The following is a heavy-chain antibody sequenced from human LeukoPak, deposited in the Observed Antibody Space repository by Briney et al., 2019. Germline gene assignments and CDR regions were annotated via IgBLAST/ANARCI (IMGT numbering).Heavy chain of an antibody. CDR2: ISWNSGSI. Sequence: GGSLRLPCAASGFTFDDYAMHWVRQAPGKGLEWVSGISWNSGSIGYADSVKGRFTISRDNAKNSLYLQMNSLRAEDTAVYYCAKAGAGYSSSWLIDYWGQGTLVTVSS. CDR1: GFTFDDYA. D-gene: IGHD6-13*01. V-gene: IGHV3-9*01. CDR3: AKAGAGYSSSWLIDY. J-gene: IGHJ4*02.